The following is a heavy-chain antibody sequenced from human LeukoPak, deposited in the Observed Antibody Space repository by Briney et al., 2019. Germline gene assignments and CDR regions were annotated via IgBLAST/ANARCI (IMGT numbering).Heavy chain of an antibody. CDR2: INTGNGNT. V-gene: IGHV1-3*04. Sequence: ASVKVSCKASGYILTTHAMHWVRQAPGQRLEWMGWINTGNGNTRYSQKFQGRVTTTRDTSASTAYMELSSLRSEDTAVYYCARLKAVQDYYGMDVWGQGTTVTVSS. CDR1: GYILTTHA. J-gene: IGHJ6*02. CDR3: ARLKAVQDYYGMDV.